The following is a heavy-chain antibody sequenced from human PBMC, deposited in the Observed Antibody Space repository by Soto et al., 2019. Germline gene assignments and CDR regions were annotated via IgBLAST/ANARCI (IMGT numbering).Heavy chain of an antibody. J-gene: IGHJ3*02. CDR2: IIPIFGTA. CDR1: GGTFSSYA. D-gene: IGHD3-22*01. V-gene: IGHV1-69*13. CDR3: ARDSSGKDAFDI. Sequence: SVKVSCKASGGTFSSYAISWVRQAPGQGLEWMGGIIPIFGTANYAQKFQGRVTITADESTSTAYMELSSLRSEDTAVYYCARDSSGKDAFDIWGQGTMVTVSS.